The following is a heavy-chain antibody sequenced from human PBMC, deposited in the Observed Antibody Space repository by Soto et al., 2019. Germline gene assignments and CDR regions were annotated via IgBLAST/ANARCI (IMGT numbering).Heavy chain of an antibody. CDR3: TRDRRAGGVIIDFDWLDP. CDR2: IIPILGIA. J-gene: IGHJ5*02. Sequence: QVQLVQSGAEVKKPGSSVKVSCKASVGTFSSYTISWVRQAPGQGLEWMGRIIPILGIANYAQKFQGRVTITAAKSTSTAFMELSSLRTEDTVVYYGTRDRRAGGVIIDFDWLDPWGQETLVTVSS. V-gene: IGHV1-69*08. CDR1: VGTFSSYT. D-gene: IGHD3-16*01.